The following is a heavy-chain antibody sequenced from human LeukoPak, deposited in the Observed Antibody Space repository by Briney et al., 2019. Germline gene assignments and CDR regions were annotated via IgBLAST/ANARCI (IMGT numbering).Heavy chain of an antibody. CDR1: GYSISSGYY. J-gene: IGHJ4*02. Sequence: SETLSLTCAVSGYSISSGYYWSWIRQPPGKGLEWIGEINHSGSTNYNPSLKSRVTISVDTSKNQFSLKLSSVTAADTAVYYCARMGKRYYYDSSGYYFFDYWGQGTLVTVSS. CDR3: ARMGKRYYYDSSGYYFFDY. D-gene: IGHD3-22*01. CDR2: INHSGST. V-gene: IGHV4-34*01.